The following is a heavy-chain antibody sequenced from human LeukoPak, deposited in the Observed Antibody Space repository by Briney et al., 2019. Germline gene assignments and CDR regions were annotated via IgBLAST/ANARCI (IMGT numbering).Heavy chain of an antibody. CDR1: GFTFINNA. D-gene: IGHD1-26*01. CDR2: ISSNGGST. V-gene: IGHV3-64*01. J-gene: IGHJ4*02. CDR3: ARDRGIYSGSYLFDY. Sequence: GGSLRLSCAPSGFTFINNAMHWVRQAPGRGRECVSAISSNGGSTYYANSVKGRFTISRDNSKNTLYLQMGSLRAEDMAVYYCARDRGIYSGSYLFDYWGQGTLVTVSS.